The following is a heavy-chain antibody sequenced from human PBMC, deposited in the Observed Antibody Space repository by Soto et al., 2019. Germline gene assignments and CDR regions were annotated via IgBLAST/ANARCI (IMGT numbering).Heavy chain of an antibody. Sequence: ASVKVSCKASGYTFTGNYMHWVRQAPGQGLEWMGWINPNSGGTNYAQKFQGWVTMTRDTSISTAYMELSRLRSDDTAVYYCARDGSPYDFWSGYYLNYYYGMDVWGQGTTVTVSS. CDR1: GYTFTGNY. D-gene: IGHD3-3*01. J-gene: IGHJ6*02. CDR2: INPNSGGT. CDR3: ARDGSPYDFWSGYYLNYYYGMDV. V-gene: IGHV1-2*04.